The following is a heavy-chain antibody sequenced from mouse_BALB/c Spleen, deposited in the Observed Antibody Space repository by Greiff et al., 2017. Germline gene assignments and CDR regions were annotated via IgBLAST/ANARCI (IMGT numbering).Heavy chain of an antibody. J-gene: IGHJ4*01. Sequence: EVQRVESGGGLVQPGGSRKLSCAASGFTFSSFGMHWVRQAPEKGLEWVAYISSGSSTIYYADTVKGRFTISRDNPKNTLFLQMTSLRSEDTAMYYCARFGRDYYAMDYWGQGTSVTVSS. CDR1: GFTFSSFG. CDR3: ARFGRDYYAMDY. CDR2: ISSGSSTI. V-gene: IGHV5-17*02.